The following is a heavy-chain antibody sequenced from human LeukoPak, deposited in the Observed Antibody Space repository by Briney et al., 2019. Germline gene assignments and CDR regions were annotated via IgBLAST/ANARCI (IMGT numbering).Heavy chain of an antibody. V-gene: IGHV5-51*01. Sequence: GESLKISCKGSGYSFTSYWIGWVRRMPGKGLEWMGIIYPGDSEIRYSPSFQGQVTISADKSISTAYLQWGSLKASDTAMYYCARTAKYYDFWSGYLYFDYWGQGTLVTVSS. CDR1: GYSFTSYW. J-gene: IGHJ4*02. D-gene: IGHD3-3*01. CDR2: IYPGDSEI. CDR3: ARTAKYYDFWSGYLYFDY.